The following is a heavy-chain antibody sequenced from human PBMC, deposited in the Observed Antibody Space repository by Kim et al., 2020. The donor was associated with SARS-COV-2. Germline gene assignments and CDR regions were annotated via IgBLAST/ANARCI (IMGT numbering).Heavy chain of an antibody. V-gene: IGHV4-59*09. J-gene: IGHJ5*02. Sequence: TTYSPPLTSRIAISIDTSKNQFSRKLSSVTAADTAVYYCARGSSWLPFDPWGQGTLVSVSS. CDR2: T. CDR3: ARGSSWLPFDP. D-gene: IGHD6-13*01.